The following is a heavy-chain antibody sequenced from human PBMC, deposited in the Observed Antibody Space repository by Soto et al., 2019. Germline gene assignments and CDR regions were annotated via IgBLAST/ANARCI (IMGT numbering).Heavy chain of an antibody. CDR3: AKDRGIAAAGLYQWFDP. CDR2: ISGSGGST. D-gene: IGHD6-13*01. J-gene: IGHJ5*02. CDR1: GFTFSSYA. Sequence: EVQLLESGGGLVQPGGSLRLSCAASGFTFSSYAMSWVRQAPGKGLEWASAISGSGGSTYYADSVKGRFTISRDNSKNTLYLQMTSLRAEDTAVSYCAKDRGIAAAGLYQWFDPWGQGTLVTVYS. V-gene: IGHV3-23*01.